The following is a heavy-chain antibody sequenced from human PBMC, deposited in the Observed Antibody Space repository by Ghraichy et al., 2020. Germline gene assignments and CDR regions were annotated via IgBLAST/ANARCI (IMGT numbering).Heavy chain of an antibody. D-gene: IGHD3-10*01. CDR3: TREPTYGSGSSYIGDSGDY. CDR2: ISWDGGLS. Sequence: GESLNISCAASGFTFDDYTMHWVRQAPGKGLEWVSLISWDGGLSYYADSVKGRFTISRDNSKNFLYLQMNSLRAEDTALYYCTREPTYGSGSSYIGDSGDYWGQGTLVTVSP. J-gene: IGHJ4*02. CDR1: GFTFDDYT. V-gene: IGHV3-43*01.